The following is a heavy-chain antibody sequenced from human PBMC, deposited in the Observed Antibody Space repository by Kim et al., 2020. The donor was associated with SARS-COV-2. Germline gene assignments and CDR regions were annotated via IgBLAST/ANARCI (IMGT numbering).Heavy chain of an antibody. CDR3: ARIVATNWFDP. CDR2: IYSGGST. V-gene: IGHV3-53*01. CDR1: GFTVSSND. D-gene: IGHD5-12*01. J-gene: IGHJ5*02. Sequence: GGSLRLSCAASGFTVSSNDMNWVRQAPGKGLEWVSIIYSGGSTYYADSVKGRFTISRDSSKKTLYLLMNSLRADDTAVYYCARIVATNWFDPWGQGTLVTVSS.